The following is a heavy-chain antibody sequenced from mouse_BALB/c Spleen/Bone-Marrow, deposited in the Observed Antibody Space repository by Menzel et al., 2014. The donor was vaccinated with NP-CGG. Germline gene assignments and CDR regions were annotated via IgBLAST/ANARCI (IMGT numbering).Heavy chain of an antibody. J-gene: IGHJ2*01. Sequence: VKLQESGAELAKPGAAVKMSCKASGYTFSTYWMHWVKQRPGQGLEWIGYINPTTDYTEYNQKFKDEATLTADRSSSTAYMQLSSLTSEDSADYYCARDVDYWGQGTTLTVSS. CDR1: GYTFSTYW. CDR2: INPTTDYT. CDR3: ARDVDY. V-gene: IGHV1-7*01.